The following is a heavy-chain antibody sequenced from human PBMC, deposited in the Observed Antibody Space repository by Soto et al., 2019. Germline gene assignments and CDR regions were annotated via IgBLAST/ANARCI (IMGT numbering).Heavy chain of an antibody. CDR1: GGSISSGGYS. D-gene: IGHD3-10*01. CDR3: ARVHITMVRGVIVGWFDP. J-gene: IGHJ5*02. Sequence: QLQLQESGSGLVKPSQTLSLTCAVSGGSISSGGYSWSWIRQPPGKGLEWIGYIYHSGSTYYNPSLKSRVTISVDRSKNQFSLKLSSVTAADTAVYYCARVHITMVRGVIVGWFDPWGQGTLVTVSS. CDR2: IYHSGST. V-gene: IGHV4-30-2*01.